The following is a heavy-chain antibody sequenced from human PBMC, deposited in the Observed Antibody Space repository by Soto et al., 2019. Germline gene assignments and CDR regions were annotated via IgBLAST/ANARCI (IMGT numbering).Heavy chain of an antibody. CDR1: GYTFTSYG. J-gene: IGHJ4*02. CDR3: ARADIVVVPAPTTNFDY. V-gene: IGHV1-18*01. CDR2: ISAYNGNT. Sequence: GASVKVSCKASGYTFTSYGISWVRQAPGQGLEWMGWISAYNGNTSYAQKLQGRVTMTTDTSTSTAYMELRSLRSDDTAVYYCARADIVVVPAPTTNFDYWGQGTLVTVSS. D-gene: IGHD2-2*01.